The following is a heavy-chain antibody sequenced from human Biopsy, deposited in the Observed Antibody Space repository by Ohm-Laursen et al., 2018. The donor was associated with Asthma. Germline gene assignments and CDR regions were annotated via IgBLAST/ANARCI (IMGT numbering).Heavy chain of an antibody. CDR3: ASGPEWYGLDV. CDR2: SNQGGSP. CDR1: RGSLRVYV. Sequence: GTLSLTCGVYRGSLRVYVWSWIRQPPGKGLEWIGESNQGGSPTFNPSLKSRVTISRDTSKNQLSLKLRSVTAADTAVYYCASGPEWYGLDVWGQRTTVTVSS. J-gene: IGHJ6*02. V-gene: IGHV4-34*01. D-gene: IGHD3-3*01.